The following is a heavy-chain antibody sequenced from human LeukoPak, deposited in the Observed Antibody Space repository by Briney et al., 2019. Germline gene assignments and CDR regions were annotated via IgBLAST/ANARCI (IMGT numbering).Heavy chain of an antibody. CDR2: INPNSGGT. V-gene: IGHV1-2*02. CDR1: GDTLTELS. J-gene: IGHJ3*02. CDR3: ARDVYNGDSCYSAYDYDI. Sequence: ASVKVSCKVSGDTLTELSMHWVRHAPGQGLEWMGWINPNSGGTNYAQVFQGRVPMTRDTSISTAYMELNRLKSEDTAVYYCARDVYNGDSCYSAYDYDIWGQGTMVTVSS. D-gene: IGHD2-15*01.